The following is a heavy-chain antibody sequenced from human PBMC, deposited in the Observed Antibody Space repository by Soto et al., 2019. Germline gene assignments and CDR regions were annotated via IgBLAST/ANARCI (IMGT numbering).Heavy chain of an antibody. CDR1: GGSFSTYY. Sequence: SETLSLTCAVNGGSFSTYYWTWIRQPPGKGLEWIGEVLHTGSVNYNPSLKSRVTISVDTSKNQFSLRLSSVTAADTAMYYCLRERRVLGAYSSNWYDYFDSWGQGTQVTVSS. V-gene: IGHV4-34*12. J-gene: IGHJ4*02. CDR2: VLHTGSV. CDR3: LRERRVLGAYSSNWYDYFDS. D-gene: IGHD6-13*01.